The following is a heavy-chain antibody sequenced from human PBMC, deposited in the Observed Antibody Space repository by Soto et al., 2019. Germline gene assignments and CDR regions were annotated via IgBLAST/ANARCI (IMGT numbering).Heavy chain of an antibody. V-gene: IGHV1-2*02. CDR3: ARFPIYCSGGSCFIILDY. CDR1: GYTFTGYY. J-gene: IGHJ4*02. Sequence: ASVKVSCKASGYTFTGYYMHWVRQAPGQGLEWMGWINPNSGDTNYAQKLQGRVTMTTDTSTSTAYMELRSLRSDDTAVYYCARFPIYCSGGSCFIILDYWGQGTLVTVSS. D-gene: IGHD2-15*01. CDR2: INPNSGDT.